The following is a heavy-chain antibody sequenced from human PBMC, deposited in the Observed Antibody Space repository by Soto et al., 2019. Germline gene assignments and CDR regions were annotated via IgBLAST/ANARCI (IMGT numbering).Heavy chain of an antibody. Sequence: QITLKESGPSLVEPTQTLTLTCTYSGFSLRNTGVGVGWIRQPPGKALEWLGIIYWNDDKRYSPSLKNRFTLTRDISKSQVVLTMTNMDPVDTATYYCSHTWGLPFDYWGQGTLVIVSS. CDR1: GFSLRNTGVG. V-gene: IGHV2-5*01. CDR2: IYWNDDK. D-gene: IGHD3-16*01. CDR3: SHTWGLPFDY. J-gene: IGHJ4*02.